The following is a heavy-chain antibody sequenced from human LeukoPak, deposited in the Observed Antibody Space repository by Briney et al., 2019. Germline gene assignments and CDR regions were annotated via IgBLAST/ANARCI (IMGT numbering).Heavy chain of an antibody. CDR3: ARDKWLVTNYYFDY. Sequence: PGGSLRLSCAASGFTFSSYEMNWVRQAPGKGLEWVPYISSSGSTIYYADSVKGRFTISRDNAKNSLYLQMNSLRAEDTAVYYCARDKWLVTNYYFDYWGQGTLVTVSS. CDR1: GFTFSSYE. J-gene: IGHJ4*02. CDR2: ISSSGSTI. V-gene: IGHV3-48*03. D-gene: IGHD6-19*01.